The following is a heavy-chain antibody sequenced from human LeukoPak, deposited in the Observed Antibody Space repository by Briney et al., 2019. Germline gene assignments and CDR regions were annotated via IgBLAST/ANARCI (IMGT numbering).Heavy chain of an antibody. J-gene: IGHJ4*02. CDR1: GFSFSNAW. CDR2: IRYDGSNK. Sequence: GRSLRLSCAASGFSFSNAWMSWVRQAPGKGLEWVAFIRYDGSNKYYAGSVKGRFTTSRDNSKNPLYLQMNSLTADDTAVYYCASRPYAFWGGPFDYWGQGTLVAVSS. CDR3: ASRPYAFWGGPFDY. D-gene: IGHD3-3*01. V-gene: IGHV3-30*02.